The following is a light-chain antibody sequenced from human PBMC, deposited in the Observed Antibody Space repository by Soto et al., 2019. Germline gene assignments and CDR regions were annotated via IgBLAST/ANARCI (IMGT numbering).Light chain of an antibody. Sequence: EVVLTQSPGTLSLSPGERATLSCRASQSVSNNYLAWYQQKPGQAPRLVIFGSSDRATGIPDRFSGSGSGTHFTLTISRLEPEDFAVYYCQQYGSSPPYTFGQGTKLEIK. V-gene: IGKV3-20*01. J-gene: IGKJ2*01. CDR3: QQYGSSPPYT. CDR1: QSVSNNY. CDR2: GSS.